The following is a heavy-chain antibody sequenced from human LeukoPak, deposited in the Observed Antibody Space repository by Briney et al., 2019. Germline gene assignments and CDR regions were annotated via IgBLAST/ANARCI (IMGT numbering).Heavy chain of an antibody. J-gene: IGHJ4*02. CDR3: ARGTMNLDS. CDR2: INPYSGDT. D-gene: IGHD3-22*01. Sequence: ASVKISCKASGYTFTGYYIHWVRQAPGQGLEWMGWINPYSGDTAYAQKFQGRVTMTRDTSINTAYMELNRLKFDDTAVYYCARGTMNLDSWGQGTLVTVSS. CDR1: GYTFTGYY. V-gene: IGHV1-2*02.